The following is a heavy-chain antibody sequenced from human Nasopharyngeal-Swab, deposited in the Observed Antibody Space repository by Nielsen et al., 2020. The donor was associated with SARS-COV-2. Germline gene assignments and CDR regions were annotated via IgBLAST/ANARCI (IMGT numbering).Heavy chain of an antibody. J-gene: IGHJ4*02. Sequence: SNTLSLTFTVSGCSISSSTYYWAWIRQPPGKGLEWIESIYYGGSTYYNPSLKIRVTISVVTSKNQFSLKLSSVTAADTAVYYCATLSSSWYEYYFDYWGQGTLVTVSS. CDR1: GCSISSSTYY. CDR2: IYYGGST. D-gene: IGHD6-13*01. CDR3: ATLSSSWYEYYFDY. V-gene: IGHV4-39*01.